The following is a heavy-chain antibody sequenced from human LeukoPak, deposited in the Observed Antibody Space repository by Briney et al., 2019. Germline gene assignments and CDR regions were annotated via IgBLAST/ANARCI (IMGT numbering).Heavy chain of an antibody. Sequence: SETLPLTCTIPGGSISNYYWSWIRQPPGKGQEWIGESNHSGSTNYNPSLKSRVTISVDTSENQFSLKLSSVTAADASVYYCARRIVIRRAFDIWGQGTMVTVSS. V-gene: IGHV4-34*01. D-gene: IGHD3-16*02. CDR3: ARRIVIRRAFDI. J-gene: IGHJ3*02. CDR1: GGSISNYY. CDR2: SNHSGST.